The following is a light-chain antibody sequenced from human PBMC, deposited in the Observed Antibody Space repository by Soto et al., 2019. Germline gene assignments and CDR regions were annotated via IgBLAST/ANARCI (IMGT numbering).Light chain of an antibody. CDR1: ETVRSN. V-gene: IGKV3-20*01. CDR3: QQYGSSLFT. J-gene: IGKJ3*01. Sequence: VMTQSPDTLSVSPWERATLSPSASETVRSNLAWYQQKPGQAPRLLIYDASNRATGIPARFSGSGSGTDFTLTISRLEPEDFAVYYCQQYGSSLFTFGPGTKVDIK. CDR2: DAS.